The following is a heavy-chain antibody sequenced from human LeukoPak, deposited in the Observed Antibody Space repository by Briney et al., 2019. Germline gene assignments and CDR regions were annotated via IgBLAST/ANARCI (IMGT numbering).Heavy chain of an antibody. V-gene: IGHV4-34*01. Sequence: PSETLSLTCAVYGGSFSGYYWSWIRQPPGKGLEWIGEINHSGSTNYNPSLKSRVTISVDTSKNQFSLKLSSVTAAGTAVYYCARTGIAARPVDYWGQGTLVTVSS. J-gene: IGHJ4*02. D-gene: IGHD6-6*01. CDR3: ARTGIAARPVDY. CDR1: GGSFSGYY. CDR2: INHSGST.